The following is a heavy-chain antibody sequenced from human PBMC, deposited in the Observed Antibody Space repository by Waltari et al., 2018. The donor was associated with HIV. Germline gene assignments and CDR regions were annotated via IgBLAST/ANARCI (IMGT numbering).Heavy chain of an antibody. J-gene: IGHJ4*02. Sequence: QVQLVESGGGVVQPGMSLRLSGAASGFTFNNHGLHWVRQAPGKGLEWVAVISYDRSTKDYADSVKGRFTISRDNSKKTVYLQMNSLRAEDTAVYYCAKDRAFFQVGYSIIWGQGTLVTVSS. V-gene: IGHV3-30*18. CDR3: AKDRAFFQVGYSII. CDR2: ISYDRSTK. D-gene: IGHD5-12*01. CDR1: GFTFNNHG.